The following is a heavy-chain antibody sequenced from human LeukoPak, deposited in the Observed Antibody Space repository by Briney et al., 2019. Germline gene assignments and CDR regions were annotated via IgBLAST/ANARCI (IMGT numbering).Heavy chain of an antibody. Sequence: GGSLRLSCAASGFTFSSYWMHWVRQAPGKGLVWVSRINSDGSSTSYADSEKGRFTISRDNAKNTLYLQMNSLRAEDTAVYYCARDPSWIRGLMDYWGQGTQVTVSS. CDR3: ARDPSWIRGLMDY. V-gene: IGHV3-74*01. J-gene: IGHJ4*02. CDR2: INSDGSST. CDR1: GFTFSSYW. D-gene: IGHD5-18*01.